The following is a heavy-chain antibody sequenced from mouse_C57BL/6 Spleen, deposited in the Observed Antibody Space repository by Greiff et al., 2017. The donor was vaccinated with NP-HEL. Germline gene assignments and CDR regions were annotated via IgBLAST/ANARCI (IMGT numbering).Heavy chain of an antibody. CDR3: TRGWDVGYFDY. V-gene: IGHV5-9-1*02. J-gene: IGHJ2*01. CDR2: ISSGGDYI. Sequence: EVKLVESGEGLVKPGGSLKLSCAASGFTFSSYAMSWVRQTPEKRLEWVAYISSGGDYIYYADTVKGRFTISRDNARNTLYLQMSSLKSEDTAMYYCTRGWDVGYFDYWGQGTTLTVSS. D-gene: IGHD4-1*01. CDR1: GFTFSSYA.